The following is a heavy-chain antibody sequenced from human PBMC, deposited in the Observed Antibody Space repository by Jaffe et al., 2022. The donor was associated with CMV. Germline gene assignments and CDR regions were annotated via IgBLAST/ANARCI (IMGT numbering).Heavy chain of an antibody. Sequence: QVQLVQSGAEVKKPGASVKVSCKASGYTFTSYAMHWVRQAPGQRLEWMGWINAGNGNTKYSQKFQGRVTITRDTSASTAYMELSSLRSEDTAVYYCARGVGLDIVVVPAAIEFDYWGQGTLVTVSS. CDR2: INAGNGNT. V-gene: IGHV1-3*01. D-gene: IGHD2-2*02. CDR3: ARGVGLDIVVVPAAIEFDY. CDR1: GYTFTSYA. J-gene: IGHJ4*02.